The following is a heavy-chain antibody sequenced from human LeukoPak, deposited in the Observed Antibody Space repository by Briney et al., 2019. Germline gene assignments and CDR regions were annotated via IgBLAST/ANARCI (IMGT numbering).Heavy chain of an antibody. CDR2: INHSGST. D-gene: IGHD3-10*02. J-gene: IGHJ6*02. Sequence: KPSETLSLTCAVYGGSFRGYYWSWIRQPPGKGLEWIGEINHSGSTNYNPSLKSRLSISVDTSENQLSLKLSSVTAADTAVYYCARGSVGYFYDRSPFYYGMDVWGQGTTVTVSS. CDR1: GGSFRGYY. CDR3: ARGSVGYFYDRSPFYYGMDV. V-gene: IGHV4-34*01.